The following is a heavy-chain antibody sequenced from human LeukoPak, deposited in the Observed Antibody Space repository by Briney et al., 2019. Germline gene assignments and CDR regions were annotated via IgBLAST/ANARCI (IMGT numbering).Heavy chain of an antibody. D-gene: IGHD5-12*01. CDR1: GFKFSDHY. CDR2: SRNKASSYTT. J-gene: IGHJ6*02. V-gene: IGHV3-72*01. CDR3: TRSGYDYYYYYGMDV. Sequence: GGSQRLSCAASGFKFSDHYIDWVRQAPGKGLEWVGRSRNKASSYTTEYAASVKGRFTISRDDSKSIAYLQMNSLKTEDTAVYYCTRSGYDYYYYYGMDVWGQGTTVTVSS.